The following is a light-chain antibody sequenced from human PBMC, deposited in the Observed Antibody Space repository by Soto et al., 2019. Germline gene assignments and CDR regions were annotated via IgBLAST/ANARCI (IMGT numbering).Light chain of an antibody. J-gene: IGLJ1*01. V-gene: IGLV2-11*01. Sequence: SALTQPRSVSGSPGQSVTISCTGTSSDVGSYKDVSWYQHHPGKVPKLMIYDVSERPSGVPDRFSGSKSGNTASLTISGLQAEDEANYYCCAYADTSYVFGTGTKVTVL. CDR3: CAYADTSYV. CDR2: DVS. CDR1: SSDVGSYKD.